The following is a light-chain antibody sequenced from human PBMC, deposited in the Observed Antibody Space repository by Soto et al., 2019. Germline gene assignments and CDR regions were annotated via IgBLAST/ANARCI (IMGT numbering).Light chain of an antibody. Sequence: QSALTQPHSRSGAPGQRVTISCTGTSSNIGAGYEVHWYHQLPGTAPKFLVSGNDNPPSGVPDRLSASKSGTSGSPAITGLQAEDEGHYYCQSYDRGLTAYVFGTGTKVTVL. CDR3: QSYDRGLTAYV. V-gene: IGLV1-40*01. J-gene: IGLJ1*01. CDR2: GND. CDR1: SSNIGAGYE.